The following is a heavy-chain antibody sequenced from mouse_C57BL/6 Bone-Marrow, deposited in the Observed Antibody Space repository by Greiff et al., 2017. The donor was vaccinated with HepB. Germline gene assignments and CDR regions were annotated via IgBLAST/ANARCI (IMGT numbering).Heavy chain of an antibody. CDR3: ARSPSSYGAMDY. V-gene: IGHV1-64*01. CDR2: IHPNSGST. J-gene: IGHJ4*01. CDR1: GYTFTSYW. D-gene: IGHD1-1*01. Sequence: QVQLKQPGAELVKPGASVKLSCKASGYTFTSYWMHWVKQRPGQGLEWIGMIHPNSGSTNYNEKFKSKATLTVDKSSSTAYMQLSSLTSEDSAVYYCARSPSSYGAMDYWGQGTSVTVSS.